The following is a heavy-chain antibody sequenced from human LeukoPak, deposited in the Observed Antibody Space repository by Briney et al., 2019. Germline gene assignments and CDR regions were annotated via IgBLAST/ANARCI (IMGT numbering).Heavy chain of an antibody. Sequence: ASVKVSCKASGYTFTSYYMHWVRQAPGQGVEWMGIINPSGGSTSYAQKFQGRVTMTRDTSTSTVYMELGSLRSEDTAVYYCARGGYSNYVSDWFDPWGQGTLVTVSS. CDR2: INPSGGST. CDR3: ARGGYSNYVSDWFDP. J-gene: IGHJ5*02. CDR1: GYTFTSYY. V-gene: IGHV1-46*03. D-gene: IGHD4-11*01.